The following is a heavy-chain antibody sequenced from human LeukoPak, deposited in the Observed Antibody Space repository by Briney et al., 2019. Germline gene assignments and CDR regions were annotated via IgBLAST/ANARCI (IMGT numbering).Heavy chain of an antibody. Sequence: GGSLRLSCAASGFTYTRYEMHCVRQAPGKGLEWISYISGSGGIIYYADSVKGRFTISRDNAENSLYLQMNSLRAEDTAIYYSARVFSCSGSRNPLDCWGQGTLVTVSS. V-gene: IGHV3-48*03. CDR2: ISGSGGII. CDR1: GFTYTRYE. J-gene: IGHJ4*02. D-gene: IGHD1-14*01. CDR3: ARVFSCSGSRNPLDC.